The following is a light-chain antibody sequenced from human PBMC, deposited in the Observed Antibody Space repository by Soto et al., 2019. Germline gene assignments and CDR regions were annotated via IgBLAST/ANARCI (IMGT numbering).Light chain of an antibody. CDR2: DVS. V-gene: IGLV2-18*01. Sequence: QSVLTQPPSVSGSPGQPVAISCSGTSSVVGSYNRVSWYQQPPGTAPKLMIYDVSIRPSVVPDRFSGSKSGNTASLTISGLQAEDEADYYCSLFTISSTCVFGTETKVTVL. CDR1: SSVVGSYNR. CDR3: SLFTISSTCV. J-gene: IGLJ1*01.